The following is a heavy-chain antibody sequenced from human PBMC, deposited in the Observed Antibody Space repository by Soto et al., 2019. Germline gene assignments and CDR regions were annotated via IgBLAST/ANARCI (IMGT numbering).Heavy chain of an antibody. CDR2: ISWNSGSI. Sequence: GGSLRLSCAASGFTFDDYAMHWVRQAPGKGLEWVSGISWNSGSIGYADSVKGRFTISRDNAKNSLYLQMNSLRAEDTALYYCAKGNPGASSWIFDYWGQGTLVTVSS. CDR1: GFTFDDYA. V-gene: IGHV3-9*01. CDR3: AKGNPGASSWIFDY. D-gene: IGHD6-13*01. J-gene: IGHJ4*02.